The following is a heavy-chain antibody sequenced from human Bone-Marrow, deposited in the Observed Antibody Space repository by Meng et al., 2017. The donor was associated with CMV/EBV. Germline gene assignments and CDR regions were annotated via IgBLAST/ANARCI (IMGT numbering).Heavy chain of an antibody. CDR1: YTCTSYD. CDR2: MNPNSGNT. D-gene: IGHD3-10*01. J-gene: IGHJ5*02. Sequence: YTCTSYDINWVRQATGQGLEWMGWMNPNSGNTGYAQKFQGRVTMTRNTSISTAYMELSSLRSEDTAVYYCARGGITMVRGVIYWFDPWGQGTLVTVSS. CDR3: ARGGITMVRGVIYWFDP. V-gene: IGHV1-8*01.